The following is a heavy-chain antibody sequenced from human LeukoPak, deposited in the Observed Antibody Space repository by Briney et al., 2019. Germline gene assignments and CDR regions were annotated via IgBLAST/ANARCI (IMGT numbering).Heavy chain of an antibody. J-gene: IGHJ6*02. V-gene: IGHV3-48*01. CDR3: ARSRRRAWFGELLSSPYGMDV. D-gene: IGHD3-10*01. CDR1: GFTFSNAW. CDR2: ISSSSSTI. Sequence: PGGSLRLSCAASGFTFSNAWMSWVRQAPGKGLEWVSYISSSSSTIYYADSVKGRFTISRDNAKNSLYLQMNSLRAEDTAVYYCARSRRRAWFGELLSSPYGMDVWGQGTTVTVSS.